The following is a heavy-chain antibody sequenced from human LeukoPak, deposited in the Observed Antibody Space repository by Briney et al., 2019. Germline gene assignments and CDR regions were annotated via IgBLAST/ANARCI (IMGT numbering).Heavy chain of an antibody. CDR3: ARDRSGGSGSYSY. Sequence: PGGSLRLSCAASGFTFSSYAMSWVRQAPGKGLEWVSGISGSGDSTYYADSVKGRFTISRDNSKNTLFLQVNSLRAEDTAVYYCARDRSGGSGSYSYWGQGTLVTVSS. CDR1: GFTFSSYA. V-gene: IGHV3-23*01. D-gene: IGHD3-10*01. J-gene: IGHJ4*02. CDR2: ISGSGDST.